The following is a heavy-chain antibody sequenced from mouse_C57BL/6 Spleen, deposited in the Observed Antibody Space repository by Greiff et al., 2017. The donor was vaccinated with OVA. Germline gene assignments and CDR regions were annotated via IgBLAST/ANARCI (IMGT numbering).Heavy chain of an antibody. V-gene: IGHV7-3*01. D-gene: IGHD1-1*01. CDR2: IRNKANGYTT. CDR3: ARSDHYYGSSPWYFDV. Sequence: EVKLMESGGGLVQPGGSLSLSCAASGFTFTDYYMSWVRQPLGKALEWLGFIRNKANGYTTEYSASVKVRFTISRDNSQSILYLQRNALRAEDSATYYCARSDHYYGSSPWYFDVWGTLTTVTVSS. CDR1: GFTFTDYY. J-gene: IGHJ1*03.